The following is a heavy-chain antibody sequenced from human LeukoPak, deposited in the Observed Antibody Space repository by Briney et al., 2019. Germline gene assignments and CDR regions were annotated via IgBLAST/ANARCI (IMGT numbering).Heavy chain of an antibody. CDR2: FYSGDTT. J-gene: IGHJ4*02. CDR3: ASGYGYFFAY. V-gene: IGHV3-66*01. Sequence: GGSLRLSCAASGFTFSGNYMSWVRQAPGKGLEWVSVFYSGDTTYYADSVKGRFTTSRDNSKNTLYLQANSMAAEDMAVYYCASGYGYFFAYGGQGTLVTVSS. CDR1: GFTFSGNY. D-gene: IGHD5-18*01.